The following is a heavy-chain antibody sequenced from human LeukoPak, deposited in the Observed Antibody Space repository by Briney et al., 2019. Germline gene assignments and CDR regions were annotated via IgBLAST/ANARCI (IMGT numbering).Heavy chain of an antibody. Sequence: PGGSLRLSCAASGFSFSLYAMNWVRQAPGKRLEWVSTIIETGASPYYADSVRGRFTVSRDSSKNMFYLQMNSLRAEDTAIYYCARRGAGSSGLDYWGQGTLVTVSS. V-gene: IGHV3-23*01. J-gene: IGHJ4*02. CDR3: ARRGAGSSGLDY. CDR1: GFSFSLYA. CDR2: IIETGASP. D-gene: IGHD6-19*01.